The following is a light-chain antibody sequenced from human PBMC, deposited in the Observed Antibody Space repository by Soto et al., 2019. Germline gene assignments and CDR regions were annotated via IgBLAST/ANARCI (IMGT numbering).Light chain of an antibody. V-gene: IGLV2-14*01. CDR3: TSYTPTGALV. J-gene: IGLJ6*01. CDR1: NTDVGGYNY. Sequence: QSALTQPASVSGSPGQSITVSFTGTNTDVGGYNYVSWYQNRPGKAPRLMIYEVRNRLSGVSNRFSGSKSGNTASLTISGLQSEYEADYYCTSYTPTGALVFGSGTKVTVL. CDR2: EVR.